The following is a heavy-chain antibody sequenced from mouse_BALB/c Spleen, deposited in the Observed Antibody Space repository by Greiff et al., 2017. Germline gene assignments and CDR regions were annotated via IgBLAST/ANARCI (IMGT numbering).Heavy chain of an antibody. CDR3: ARCYGSSYNYFDY. CDR1: GYTFTDYE. J-gene: IGHJ2*01. Sequence: QVQLKESGAELVRPGASVKLSCKALGYTFTDYEMHWVKQTPVHGLEWIGAIHPGSGGTNYNEKFKGKATLTADKSSSTAYMQLSSLTSDDSAVYFCARCYGSSYNYFDYWGQGTTLTVSS. D-gene: IGHD1-1*01. V-gene: IGHV1-15*01. CDR2: IHPGSGGT.